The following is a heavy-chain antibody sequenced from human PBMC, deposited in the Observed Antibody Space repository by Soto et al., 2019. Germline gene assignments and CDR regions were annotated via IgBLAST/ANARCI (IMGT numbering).Heavy chain of an antibody. J-gene: IGHJ6*02. CDR2: ISGSGGST. CDR3: VIVVVHIPSYGMDV. CDR1: GFTFSSYA. D-gene: IGHD3-22*01. Sequence: GGSLRLSCAASGFTFSSYAMSWVRQAPGKGLEWVSAISGSGGSTYYADSVKGRFTISRDNSKNTLYLQMNSLRAEDTAVYYCVIVVVHIPSYGMDVWGQGTTVTVSS. V-gene: IGHV3-23*01.